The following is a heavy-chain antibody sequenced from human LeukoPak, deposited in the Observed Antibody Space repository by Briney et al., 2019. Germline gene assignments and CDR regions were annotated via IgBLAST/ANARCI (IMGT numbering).Heavy chain of an antibody. CDR2: INPNSGGT. J-gene: IGHJ4*02. CDR3: ARDPRPQQHPFDY. D-gene: IGHD6-13*01. CDR1: GYSFTGYY. V-gene: IGHV1-2*02. Sequence: ASVKVSCKASGYSFTGYYLHWVRQAPGQGLEWMGWINPNSGGTNYAQKFQGRVTMTRDTSISTAYMELSRLRSGDTAVYYCARDPRPQQHPFDYWGQGTLVTVSS.